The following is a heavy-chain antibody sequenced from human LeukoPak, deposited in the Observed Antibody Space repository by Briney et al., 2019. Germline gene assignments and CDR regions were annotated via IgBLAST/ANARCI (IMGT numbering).Heavy chain of an antibody. V-gene: IGHV3-53*01. CDR1: GFIVSNNY. CDR2: IYSSAYI. Sequence: GESLRLSCAASGFIVSNNYMTWVRQAPGKGLELVSIIYSSAYIYYSDSVKGRFTISRDNSKNTLYLQMNSLRAEDTAVYYCASQDVLHNGAHWVHLQHWGQGTLVTVSS. J-gene: IGHJ1*01. D-gene: IGHD2-8*01. CDR3: ASQDVLHNGAHWVHLQH.